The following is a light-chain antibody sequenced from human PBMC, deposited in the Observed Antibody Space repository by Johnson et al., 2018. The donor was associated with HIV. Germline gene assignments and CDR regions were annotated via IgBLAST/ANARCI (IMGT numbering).Light chain of an antibody. V-gene: IGLV1-51*01. Sequence: QSVLTQPPSVSAAPGQKVTISCSGSSSNIGNNYVSWYQQLPGTAPKLLIYDDNKRPSGIPDRFSGSKSCTSATLGITGLQTGDEADYYCGTWDSSLSANVFGNGTQVTVL. J-gene: IGLJ1*01. CDR3: GTWDSSLSANV. CDR1: SSNIGNNY. CDR2: DDN.